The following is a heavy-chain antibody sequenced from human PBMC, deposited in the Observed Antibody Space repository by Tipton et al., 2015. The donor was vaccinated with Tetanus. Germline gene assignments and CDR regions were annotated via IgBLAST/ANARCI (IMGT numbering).Heavy chain of an antibody. V-gene: IGHV4-59*01. J-gene: IGHJ4*02. Sequence: TLSLTCTVSGGSIGNYYWSWLRQPPGKGLEWIGYIYYSGSTNYNPSLKSRVVISIDTPKNQFSLKLSSVTAADTAVYYCARGQARGARGWNYFDYWGQGSLVTVSS. D-gene: IGHD1-26*01. CDR1: GGSIGNYY. CDR3: ARGQARGARGWNYFDY. CDR2: IYYSGST.